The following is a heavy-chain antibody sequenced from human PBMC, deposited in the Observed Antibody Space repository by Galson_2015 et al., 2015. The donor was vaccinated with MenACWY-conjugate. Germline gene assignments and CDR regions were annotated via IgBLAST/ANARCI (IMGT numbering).Heavy chain of an antibody. CDR3: TRLEDLGGSQTGLYHFDY. V-gene: IGHV3-73*01. J-gene: IGHJ4*02. D-gene: IGHD1-26*01. CDR1: GFTFTDSP. Sequence: SLRLSCAASGFTFTDSPIYWVRQASGKGLEWLGRIRSKSNTYATTYAASVRGRFTISRDDSKNTAYLQMDSLESEDTALYYCTRLEDLGGSQTGLYHFDYWGQGVLVTVSS. CDR2: IRSKSNTYAT.